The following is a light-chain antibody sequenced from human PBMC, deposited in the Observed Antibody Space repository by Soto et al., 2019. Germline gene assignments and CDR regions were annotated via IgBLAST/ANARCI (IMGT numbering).Light chain of an antibody. Sequence: EIVLTQSPATLSVSPGEGATLSCSASQNVYTDLAWYQQKPGQAPRLLIFGASTRATGIPARFSGSGSGTEFTLTISSLQSEDLAIYYCQEYSDWPTWTFGQGTKVDIK. V-gene: IGKV3D-15*01. CDR3: QEYSDWPTWT. J-gene: IGKJ1*01. CDR1: QNVYTD. CDR2: GAS.